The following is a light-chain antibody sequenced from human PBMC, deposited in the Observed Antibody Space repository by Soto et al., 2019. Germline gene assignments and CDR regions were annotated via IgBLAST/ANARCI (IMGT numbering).Light chain of an antibody. CDR2: DVS. J-gene: IGLJ1*01. V-gene: IGLV2-14*01. CDR3: SPYTRRRNPYV. Sequence: QSALTQPASVSGSPGQSITISCTGTSSDVGGYNYVSWYQQHPGKAPKLMIYDVSNRPSGVSNRFSGSKSGNTASLTISGAQAEDGGGYLRSPYTRRRNPYVFGTGTKLTVL. CDR1: SSDVGGYNY.